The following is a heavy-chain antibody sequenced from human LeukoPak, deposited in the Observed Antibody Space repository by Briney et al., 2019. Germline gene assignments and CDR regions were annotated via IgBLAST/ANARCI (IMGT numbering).Heavy chain of an antibody. CDR1: GGSISSSSYY. CDR3: ARAITMIENMDV. CDR2: INHSGST. J-gene: IGHJ6*03. D-gene: IGHD3-22*01. Sequence: SETLSLTFTVSGGSISSSSYYWSWIRQPPGKGLEWIGVINHSGSTNYNPSLKSRVTISVDTSKNQFSLKLSSVTAADTAVYYCARAITMIENMDVWGKGTTVTVSS. V-gene: IGHV4-39*07.